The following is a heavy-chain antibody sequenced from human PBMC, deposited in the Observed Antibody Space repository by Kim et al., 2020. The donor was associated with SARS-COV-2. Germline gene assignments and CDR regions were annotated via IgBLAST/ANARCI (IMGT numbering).Heavy chain of an antibody. J-gene: IGHJ6*02. V-gene: IGHV3-33*05. D-gene: IGHD5-12*01. Sequence: GGSLRLSCAASGFTFSSYGMHWVRQAPGKGLEWVAVISYDGSNKYYADSVKGRFTISRDNYKNTLYLQMNSLRAEDTAVYYCAREFAAQYSGYEVRLEYYYGMDVWGQGTTVTVSS. CDR1: GFTFSSYG. CDR2: ISYDGSNK. CDR3: AREFAAQYSGYEVRLEYYYGMDV.